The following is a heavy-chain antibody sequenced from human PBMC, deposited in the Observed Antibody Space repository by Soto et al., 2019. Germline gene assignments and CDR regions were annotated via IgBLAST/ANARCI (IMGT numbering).Heavy chain of an antibody. V-gene: IGHV3-64*01. CDR3: ARSSSTHHYYYYYYMDV. CDR1: GFTFSSYA. CDR2: ISSNGGST. Sequence: GGSLRLSCAASGFTFSSYAMHWVRQAPGKGLEYVSAISSNGGSTYYANSVKGRFTISRDNSKNTLYLQMGSLRAEDMAVYYCARSSSTHHYYYYYYMDVWGKGTTVTVSS. D-gene: IGHD2-2*01. J-gene: IGHJ6*03.